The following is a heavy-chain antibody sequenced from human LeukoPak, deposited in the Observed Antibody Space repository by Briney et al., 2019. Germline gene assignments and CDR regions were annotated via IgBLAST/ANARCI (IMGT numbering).Heavy chain of an antibody. V-gene: IGHV4-39*07. Sequence: PSQTLSLTCTVSGGSISSSSYYWGWIRQPPGKGLEWIGSIYYSGSTYYNPSLKSRVTISVDTSKNQFSLKLSSVTAADTAVYYCARSLIVGVVVITPDAFDIWGQGTMVTVSS. CDR2: IYYSGST. D-gene: IGHD3-22*01. CDR1: GGSISSSSYY. CDR3: ARSLIVGVVVITPDAFDI. J-gene: IGHJ3*02.